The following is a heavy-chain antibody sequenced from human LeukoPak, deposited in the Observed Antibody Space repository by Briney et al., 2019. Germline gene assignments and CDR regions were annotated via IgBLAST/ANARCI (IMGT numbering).Heavy chain of an antibody. Sequence: GGSLRLSCAASGAAFSKYGMRWVRQAAGAGLEYISGISRSGDIRHYADSVKGRFTISRDNVKNTLYLQMNSLRAEDTALYYCATEGFYFWGPGTQVTVSS. J-gene: IGHJ4*02. CDR1: GAAFSKYG. CDR3: ATEGFYF. CDR2: ISRSGDIR. V-gene: IGHV3-23*01.